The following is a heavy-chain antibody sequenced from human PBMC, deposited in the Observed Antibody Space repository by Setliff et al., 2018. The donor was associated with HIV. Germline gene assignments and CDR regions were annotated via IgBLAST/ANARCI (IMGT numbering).Heavy chain of an antibody. Sequence: GASVKVSCKASPYTLINYGVSWVRQAPGQGLEWMGWIGSYSGYTIYAQKFQDRLTMTTDTSTTTASMELRSLRSDDTAVYYCVRGHCNSDKCWYTWFGPWGQGTLVTVSS. CDR3: VRGHCNSDKCWYTWFGP. J-gene: IGHJ5*02. D-gene: IGHD2-2*01. CDR1: PYTLINYG. CDR2: IGSYSGYT. V-gene: IGHV1-18*01.